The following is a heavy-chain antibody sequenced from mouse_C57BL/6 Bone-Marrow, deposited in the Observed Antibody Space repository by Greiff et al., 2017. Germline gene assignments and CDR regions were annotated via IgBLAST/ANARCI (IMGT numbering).Heavy chain of an antibody. J-gene: IGHJ2*01. CDR1: GFTFSDYY. D-gene: IGHD2-1*01. CDR3: ERHSPFYYGTDY. V-gene: IGHV5-12*01. Sequence: EVQLVESGGGLVQPGGSLKLSCAASGFTFSDYYMYWVRQTPEKRLEWVAYISNGGGSTYYPDTGKGRFTIFRDNAKNTLYRQMSRLKSEDTAMYYCERHSPFYYGTDYWCQGTTLTVSS. CDR2: ISNGGGST.